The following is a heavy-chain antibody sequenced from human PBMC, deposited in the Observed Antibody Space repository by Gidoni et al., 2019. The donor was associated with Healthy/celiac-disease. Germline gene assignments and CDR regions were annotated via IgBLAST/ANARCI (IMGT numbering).Heavy chain of an antibody. CDR2: TYWDDDK. J-gene: IGHJ4*02. CDR1: GFSLLTSGVG. CDR3: EHSPDYGDYFVFDY. V-gene: IGHV2-5*02. Sequence: QLTLNESAPTLVKPTQTLTLTCTFSGFSLLTSGVGVGCIRQPPGKALEWLALTYWDDDKRYSPSLKSRLTITKDTSKNQVVLTMTNMDTVDTATYYCEHSPDYGDYFVFDYWGQGTLVTVSS. D-gene: IGHD4-17*01.